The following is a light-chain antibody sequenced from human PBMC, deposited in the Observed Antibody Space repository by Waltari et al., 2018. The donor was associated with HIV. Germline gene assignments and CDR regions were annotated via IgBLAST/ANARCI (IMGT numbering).Light chain of an antibody. V-gene: IGLV1-47*01. CDR2: MND. CDR1: TSNIGSNY. CDR3: ASWDDSLGGYWI. J-gene: IGLJ2*01. Sequence: QSVVTQPPSASGTLGHRVTISCSGGTSNIGSNYVYWYQHLPGTSPKLLIYMNDQRPSGVPDRISGSKSGTSASLAISGLRSEDEADYYCASWDDSLGGYWIFGGGTNLTVL.